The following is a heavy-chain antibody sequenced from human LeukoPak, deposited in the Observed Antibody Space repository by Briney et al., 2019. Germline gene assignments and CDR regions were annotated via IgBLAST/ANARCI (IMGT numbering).Heavy chain of an antibody. V-gene: IGHV3-21*01. CDR3: ARAPHYCTNGVCYSSPFDY. D-gene: IGHD2-8*01. CDR2: ISSSSSYI. CDR1: GFTFSSYS. Sequence: GGPLRLSCAASGFTFSSYSMNWVRQAPGKGLEWVSSISSSSSYIYYADSVKGRFTISRDNAKNSLYLQMNSLRAEDTAVYYCARAPHYCTNGVCYSSPFDYWGQGTLVTVSS. J-gene: IGHJ4*02.